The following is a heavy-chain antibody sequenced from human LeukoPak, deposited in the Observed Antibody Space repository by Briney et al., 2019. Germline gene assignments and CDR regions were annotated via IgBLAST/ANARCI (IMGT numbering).Heavy chain of an antibody. J-gene: IGHJ4*02. Sequence: SETLSLTCTVSGGSISSYYWSWIRQPAGKGLEWIGHIYTSGNTNYNPSLNSRVTMSVDTSKNQFSLKLRSVTAADTAVYYCARLPYYYDSSGYYYFSFDYWGQGTLVTVSS. D-gene: IGHD3-22*01. CDR2: IYTSGNT. CDR3: ARLPYYYDSSGYYYFSFDY. CDR1: GGSISSYY. V-gene: IGHV4-4*07.